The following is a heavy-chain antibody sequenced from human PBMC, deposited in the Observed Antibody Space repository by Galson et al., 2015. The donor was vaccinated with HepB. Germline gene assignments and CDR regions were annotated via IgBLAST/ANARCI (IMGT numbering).Heavy chain of an antibody. CDR1: EFTFSGSA. CDR2: IRTHASNYAT. D-gene: IGHD6-13*01. CDR3: LRLGDLSGYSSS. Sequence: SLRTSCAASEFTFSGSAIHCVRQASRTAPEGVARIRTHASNYATAFAASLKGRFTISRDDSKNTAYLHMNSLKTEDTAVYYCLRLGDLSGYSSSWGQGTLVTVSS. V-gene: IGHV3-73*01. J-gene: IGHJ4*02.